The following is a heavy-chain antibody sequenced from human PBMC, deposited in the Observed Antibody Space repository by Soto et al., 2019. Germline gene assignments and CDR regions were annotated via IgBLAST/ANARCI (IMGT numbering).Heavy chain of an antibody. CDR2: IIPIFGTA. V-gene: IGHV1-69*13. D-gene: IGHD6-19*01. CDR3: AQGSGWYHYYYYGMDV. Sequence: SVKVSCKASGGTFSSYAISWVRQAPGQGLEWMGGIIPIFGTANYAQKFQGRVTITADESTSTAYMELSSLRSEDTAVYYCAQGSGWYHYYYYGMDVWGQGTLVTVSS. J-gene: IGHJ6*02. CDR1: GGTFSSYA.